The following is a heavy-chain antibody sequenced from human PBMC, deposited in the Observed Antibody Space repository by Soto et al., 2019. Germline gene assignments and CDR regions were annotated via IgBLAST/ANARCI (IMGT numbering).Heavy chain of an antibody. CDR2: ISPNSGGT. CDR3: ARGVGYYYDSSGYCWGCKYFDY. J-gene: IGHJ4*02. CDR1: GYSFTGYY. Sequence: QVQLVQSGAEVKKSGASVKISCKASGYSFTGYYIHWVRQAPGQGFEWMGEISPNSGGTKYAQKFQGRVTMTRDTSITTVYMDLSNLSPDDTAVYYCARGVGYYYDSSGYCWGCKYFDYWGQGTLVTVSS. V-gene: IGHV1-2*02. D-gene: IGHD3-22*01.